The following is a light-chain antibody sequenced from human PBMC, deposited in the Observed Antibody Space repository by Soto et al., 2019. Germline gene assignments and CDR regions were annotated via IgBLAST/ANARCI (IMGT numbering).Light chain of an antibody. Sequence: EIVMTQSPATLSVSPGERATLSCRASHSVSSRLAWYQQKPGQAPRLLIYGASTRATGRPPRFSGSGSGTEFTLTISSLQSEDFAVYYCQHYTNWPLTFGGGTKVEIK. CDR1: HSVSSR. CDR3: QHYTNWPLT. V-gene: IGKV3-15*01. J-gene: IGKJ4*01. CDR2: GAS.